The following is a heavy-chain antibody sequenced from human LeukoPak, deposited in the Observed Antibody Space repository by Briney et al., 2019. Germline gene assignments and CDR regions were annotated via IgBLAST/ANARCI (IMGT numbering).Heavy chain of an antibody. CDR2: ISTSGIT. CDR1: GGSISSYH. D-gene: IGHD3-22*01. J-gene: IGHJ3*02. V-gene: IGHV4-4*08. Sequence: SETLSLTCTVSGGSISSYHWSWIRQPPGKGLEWIGRISTSGITNYKPSLKSRVTISVDASKNQFSLKLGSVTAADTAMYYCARSYYYDSSGSKDAFDIWGQGTMVTVSS. CDR3: ARSYYYDSSGSKDAFDI.